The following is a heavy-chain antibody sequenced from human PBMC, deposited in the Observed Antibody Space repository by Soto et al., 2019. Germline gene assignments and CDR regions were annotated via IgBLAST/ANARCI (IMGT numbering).Heavy chain of an antibody. CDR1: GGTFSSYT. CDR2: IIPILGIA. Sequence: ASVKVSCKASGGTFSSYTISWVRQAPGQGLEWMGRIIPILGIANYAQKFQGRVTITADKSTSTAYMELSSLRSEDTAVYYCARDLDSTVTTFSFGSDSQSLGSLDYWGQGTLVTVSS. V-gene: IGHV1-69*04. J-gene: IGHJ4*02. D-gene: IGHD4-4*01. CDR3: ARDLDSTVTTFSFGSDSQSLGSLDY.